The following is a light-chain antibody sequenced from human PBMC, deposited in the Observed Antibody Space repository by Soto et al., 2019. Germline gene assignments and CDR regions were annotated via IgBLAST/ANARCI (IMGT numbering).Light chain of an antibody. CDR2: ENN. V-gene: IGLV1-51*02. CDR3: GTWDSSLSAVV. Sequence: QSVLTQPPSVSAAPGQTVTISCSGSSSNIGNNYVSWYQQLPGTAPKLLIYENNKRPSGIPDRFSGSKSGTSATLGITGLQTGYEADYYCGTWDSSLSAVVFGGGTKVTVL. J-gene: IGLJ2*01. CDR1: SSNIGNNY.